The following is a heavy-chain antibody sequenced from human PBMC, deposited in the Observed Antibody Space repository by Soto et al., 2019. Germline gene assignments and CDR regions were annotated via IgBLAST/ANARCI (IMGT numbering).Heavy chain of an antibody. CDR1: GGSISSSSYF. CDR3: ARRLAAAGITRGGYFDY. D-gene: IGHD6-13*01. CDR2: IYYTGST. Sequence: QLQLQESGPGLVKPSETLSLTCTVSGGSISSSSYFWGWIRQPPGKGLEWIGSIYYTGSTDYNPSLKSRVTISVDTSKNQFSLKLSSMTAADTAVYYCARRLAAAGITRGGYFDYWGQGTLVTVSS. J-gene: IGHJ4*02. V-gene: IGHV4-39*01.